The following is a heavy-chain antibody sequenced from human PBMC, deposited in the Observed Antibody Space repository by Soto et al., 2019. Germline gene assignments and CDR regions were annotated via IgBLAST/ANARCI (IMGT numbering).Heavy chain of an antibody. CDR3: AKGTSGSYYALSEY. CDR1: GFTFDDYT. V-gene: IGHV3-43*01. Sequence: EVQLVESGGVVVQPGGSLRLSCAASGFTFDDYTMHWVRQAPGKGLEWVSLISWDGGSTYYADSVKGRFTISRDNSKNSLYLQMNSLRTEDTALYYCAKGTSGSYYALSEYWGQGTLVTVSS. J-gene: IGHJ4*02. D-gene: IGHD1-26*01. CDR2: ISWDGGST.